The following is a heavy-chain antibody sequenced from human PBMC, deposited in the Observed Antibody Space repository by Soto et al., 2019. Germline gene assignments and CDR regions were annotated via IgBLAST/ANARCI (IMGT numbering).Heavy chain of an antibody. CDR2: ISGQIAKT. Sequence: QVQLVQSGPAVKKPGASVKVSCKAPGYSFHNFGIIWVRQAPGQGLEWMGWISGQIAKTNYAQKFQGKVTMTTDTTTSTAYMELNTLTSDDTAMYYCARGPPSGSFSLTPRYWGQGTLVTVSS. CDR1: GYSFHNFG. CDR3: ARGPPSGSFSLTPRY. D-gene: IGHD1-26*01. V-gene: IGHV1-18*04. J-gene: IGHJ4*02.